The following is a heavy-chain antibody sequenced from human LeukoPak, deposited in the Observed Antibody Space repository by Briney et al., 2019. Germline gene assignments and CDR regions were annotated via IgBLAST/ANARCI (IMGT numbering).Heavy chain of an antibody. J-gene: IGHJ3*02. CDR2: IYYSGST. CDR1: GGSISSGGYY. Sequence: SETLSLTCNVSGGSISSGGYYWSWIRQHPGKGLEWTGYIYYSGSTYYNPSLKSRVTISVDTSKNQFSLKLSSVTAADTAVYYCARGIFGYIPHDAFDIWGQGTMVTVSS. CDR3: ARGIFGYIPHDAFDI. D-gene: IGHD2-21*01. V-gene: IGHV4-31*03.